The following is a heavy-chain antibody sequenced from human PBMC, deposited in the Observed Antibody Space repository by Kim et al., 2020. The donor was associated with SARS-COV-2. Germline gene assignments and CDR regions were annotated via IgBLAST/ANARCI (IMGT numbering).Heavy chain of an antibody. CDR3: ARDRIIPSIRRPPYWYF. CDR2: IWYIGSNK. D-gene: IGHD3-3*01. V-gene: IGHV3-33*01. CDR1: GFTFSDYG. Sequence: GGSLRHSCATSGFTFSDYGMHWVRQAPGKGMEWVAVIWYIGSNKYYADSVKGRFTVSRDNSKNTLYLQMNSLRAEDTAVYFCARDRIIPSIRRPPYWYF. J-gene: IGHJ2*01.